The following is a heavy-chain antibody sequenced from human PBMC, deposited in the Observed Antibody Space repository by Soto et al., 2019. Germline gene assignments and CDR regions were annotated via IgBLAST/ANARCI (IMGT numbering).Heavy chain of an antibody. J-gene: IGHJ6*02. CDR3: ARVESYDFLSGYYTTFGMDV. CDR2: ISSSSSYI. D-gene: IGHD3-3*01. V-gene: IGHV3-21*01. CDR1: GFTFSSYS. Sequence: GGSLRLSCAASGFTFSSYSMNWVRQAPGKGLEWVSSISSSSSYIYYADSVKGRFTISRDNAKNSLYLQMNSLRAEDTAVYYCARVESYDFLSGYYTTFGMDVWGQGTTVTVSS.